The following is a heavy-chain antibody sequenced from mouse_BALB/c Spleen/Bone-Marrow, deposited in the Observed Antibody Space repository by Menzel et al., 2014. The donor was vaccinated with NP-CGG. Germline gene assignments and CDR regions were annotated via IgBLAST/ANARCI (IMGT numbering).Heavy chain of an antibody. CDR2: INPYNGGT. CDR3: AREGDYDYAWFAY. J-gene: IGHJ3*01. V-gene: IGHV1-18*01. D-gene: IGHD2-4*01. Sequence: EVQLQQSGPEVVKPGASMKMSCKASGYSFTGYTMNWVKQSHGKNLEWIGLINPYNGGTHYNQKFKGKATLTVDKPSSTAYMELLSLTSEDSAVYYCAREGDYDYAWFAYWGQGTLITVSA. CDR1: GYSFTGYT.